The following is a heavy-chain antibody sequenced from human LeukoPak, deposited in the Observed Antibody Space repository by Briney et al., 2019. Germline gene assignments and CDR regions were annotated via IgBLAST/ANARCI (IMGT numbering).Heavy chain of an antibody. CDR1: GFTLSNYW. J-gene: IGHJ4*02. Sequence: PGGSLRLSCAASGFTLSNYWMHWVRQAPGKGPVWVSRINPDGSRIDYAESVRGRFTISRDSAKNTLYRQMNSLRAEDTAVYYCSRDFVGADDYWGQGTLVTVSS. D-gene: IGHD1-26*01. CDR2: INPDGSRI. CDR3: SRDFVGADDY. V-gene: IGHV3-74*01.